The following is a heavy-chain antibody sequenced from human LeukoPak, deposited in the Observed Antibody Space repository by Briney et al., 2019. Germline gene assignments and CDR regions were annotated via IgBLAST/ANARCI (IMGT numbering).Heavy chain of an antibody. CDR3: ARSPYSSSWYRWFDP. D-gene: IGHD6-13*01. J-gene: IGHJ5*02. CDR2: ISAYNGNT. Sequence: GASVKVSCKASGYTFTSYGISWVRQAPGQGLEWMGWISAYNGNTNYAQKLQGRVTMTTDTSTSTAYMELRSLRSDETAVYYCARSPYSSSWYRWFDPWGQGTLVTVSS. V-gene: IGHV1-18*01. CDR1: GYTFTSYG.